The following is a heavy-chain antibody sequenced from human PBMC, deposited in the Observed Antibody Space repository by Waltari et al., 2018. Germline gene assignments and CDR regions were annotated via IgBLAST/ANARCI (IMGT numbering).Heavy chain of an antibody. CDR1: GYTFTSYA. Sequence: QVQLVQSGAELKKHGASVKVSCKASGYTFTSYAMMWGRQAPGQGLEWMGWINTNSGTPTYAQRFTGRFVFTLDTSVSTAYLQISSLKAEDTAVYYCASYGGWFKESFPLDYWGQGTLVTVSS. J-gene: IGHJ4*02. CDR2: INTNSGTP. D-gene: IGHD1-26*01. CDR3: ASYGGWFKESFPLDY. V-gene: IGHV7-4-1*02.